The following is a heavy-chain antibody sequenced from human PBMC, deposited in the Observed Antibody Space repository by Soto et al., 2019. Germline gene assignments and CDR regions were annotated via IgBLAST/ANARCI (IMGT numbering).Heavy chain of an antibody. CDR2: IYYSGST. J-gene: IGHJ5*02. CDR3: ARERPDGARLDP. Sequence: QVQLQESGPGLVKPSQTLSLTCTVSGGSISSGDYYWRWIRQPPGKGLEWIGYIYYSGSTFYNPSLKSRVTISVDTSKNQFSLKLSSVPAADTAVYYCARERPDGARLDPWGQGTLVTVSS. CDR1: GGSISSGDYY. V-gene: IGHV4-30-4*01. D-gene: IGHD6-6*01.